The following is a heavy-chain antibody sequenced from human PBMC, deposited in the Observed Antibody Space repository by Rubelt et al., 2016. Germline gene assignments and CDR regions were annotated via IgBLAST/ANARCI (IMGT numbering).Heavy chain of an antibody. J-gene: IGHJ4*02. CDR2: INHRGGT. D-gene: IGHD3-16*01. Sequence: QVHLQESGPGLVKPSETLSLTCTVSGGPISSDSYDWDWIRPPPGMGLAWIGGINHRGGTNYNPSLKSRVTLSVDTSKNQFSLKLTSGTAADTAVYYGARAGWGTHTVSAADFGGQGTLVTVSS. CDR1: GGPISSDSYD. V-gene: IGHV4-39*07. CDR3: ARAGWGTHTVSAADF.